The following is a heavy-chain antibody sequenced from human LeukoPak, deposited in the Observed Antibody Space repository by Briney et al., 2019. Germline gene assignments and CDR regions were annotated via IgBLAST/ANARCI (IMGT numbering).Heavy chain of an antibody. Sequence: AGGSLRLSCSASGFTFSSYWVTWVRQAPGKGLEWVSNVKQDGSQKNYVDSVKGRFTISRDNAKKSLYLQMNSLRGEDTAVYFCARGGTYDIWGQGTRVTVSS. CDR2: VKQDGSQK. J-gene: IGHJ3*02. CDR1: GFTFSSYW. V-gene: IGHV3-7*01. CDR3: ARGGTYDI.